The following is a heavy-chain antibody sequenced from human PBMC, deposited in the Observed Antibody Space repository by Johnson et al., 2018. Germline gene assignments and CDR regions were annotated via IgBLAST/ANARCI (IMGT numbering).Heavy chain of an antibody. V-gene: IGHV4-34*01. Sequence: QVQLQQWGAGLLKPSETLSLTCAVYGGSFSGYYWSWIRQPPGKGLEWIGEINHSGSTNYNPSLKSRVSISVDTSKNQLSLKLSSVTAADTAGYYCVRGARSCSSSSCRKYYYYMDVWGKGTTVTVSS. D-gene: IGHD2-2*01. CDR2: INHSGST. CDR1: GGSFSGYY. CDR3: VRGARSCSSSSCRKYYYYMDV. J-gene: IGHJ6*03.